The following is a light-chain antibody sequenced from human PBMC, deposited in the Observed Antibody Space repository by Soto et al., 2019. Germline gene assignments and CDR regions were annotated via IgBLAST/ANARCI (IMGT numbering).Light chain of an antibody. CDR1: QDISNY. Sequence: DIQMTQSPSSLSASVGDRVTITCQARQDISNYLNWYQQKPGKAPKLLIYDASNLETGVPSRFSGSGSVTDFTFTISSLQPEDIATYYCQQYDNLPRTFGQGTKLEIK. V-gene: IGKV1-33*01. CDR3: QQYDNLPRT. J-gene: IGKJ2*01. CDR2: DAS.